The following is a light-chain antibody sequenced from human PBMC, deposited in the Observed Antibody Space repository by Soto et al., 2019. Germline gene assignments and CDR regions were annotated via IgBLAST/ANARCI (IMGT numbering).Light chain of an antibody. CDR2: LNSDGSH. V-gene: IGLV4-69*01. Sequence: QLVLTQSPSASASLGASVKLTFTLSSGHSNYAIAWHQQQSEKGPRYLMKLNSDGSHSKGDGIPDRFSGSSSGAERYLTISSLQSEDEADYYCQTLGSGIVVFGGGTNLTVL. CDR1: SGHSNYA. CDR3: QTLGSGIVV. J-gene: IGLJ2*01.